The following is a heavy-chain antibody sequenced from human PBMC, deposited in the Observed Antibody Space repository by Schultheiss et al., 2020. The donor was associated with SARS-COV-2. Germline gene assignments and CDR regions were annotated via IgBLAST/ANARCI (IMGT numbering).Heavy chain of an antibody. CDR3: ARHFGYDSSGYPDY. V-gene: IGHV2-70*01. Sequence: SGPTLVKPTQTLTLTCTFSGFSLTTSGMCVSWIRQPPGKALEWLALIYWDDDKYYSTSLKTRLTISKDTSKNQVVLTMTNMDPVDTATYYCARHFGYDSSGYPDYWGQGTLVTVSS. D-gene: IGHD3-22*01. CDR1: GFSLTTSGMC. CDR2: IYWDDDK. J-gene: IGHJ4*02.